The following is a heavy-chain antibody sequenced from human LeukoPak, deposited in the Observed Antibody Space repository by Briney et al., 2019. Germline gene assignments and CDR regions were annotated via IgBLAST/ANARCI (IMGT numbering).Heavy chain of an antibody. J-gene: IGHJ4*02. Sequence: GGSLRLSCAASGFTVSNSYINWVRQAPGKGLEWISVTYSGGTTYYSESVKGRFTISRDNSKNTLYLQMNSLRAEDTAVYYCAKIAVAGTKKSYYFDYWGQGTLVTVSS. CDR1: GFTVSNSY. CDR2: TYSGGTT. D-gene: IGHD6-19*01. CDR3: AKIAVAGTKKSYYFDY. V-gene: IGHV3-66*02.